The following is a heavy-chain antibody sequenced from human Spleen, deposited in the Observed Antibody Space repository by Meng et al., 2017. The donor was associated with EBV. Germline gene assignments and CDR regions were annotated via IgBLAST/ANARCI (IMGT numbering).Heavy chain of an antibody. CDR3: SRDVNHYYFDY. CDR2: INTNTGTP. CDR1: GFPFTIYD. D-gene: IGHD3-16*02. Sequence: QVQGGKCGFELKKPGASVKGSCNTYGFPFTIYDMNWVRQATGQGLEWMGWINTNTGTPTYAQAFTGRFVFSLDTSVSTAYLQISSLKAEDTAAYYCSRDVNHYYFDYWGQGTLVTVSS. J-gene: IGHJ4*02. V-gene: IGHV7-4-1*02.